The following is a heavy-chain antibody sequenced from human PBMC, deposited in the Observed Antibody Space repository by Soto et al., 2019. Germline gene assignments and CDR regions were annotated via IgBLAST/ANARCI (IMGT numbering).Heavy chain of an antibody. D-gene: IGHD6-19*01. V-gene: IGHV6-1*01. CDR2: TYYKSKWFY. CDR1: GESVSSDSTA. J-gene: IGHJ4*02. Sequence: SQTLSLTCDISGESVSSDSTAWNWIRQSPSRGLEWLGRTYYKSKWFYNYAVSVRSRIAIKSDTSKTQFSLQLNSVTPEDTAVYFCARGDQWLLYSGQGTLVPGSS. CDR3: ARGDQWLLY.